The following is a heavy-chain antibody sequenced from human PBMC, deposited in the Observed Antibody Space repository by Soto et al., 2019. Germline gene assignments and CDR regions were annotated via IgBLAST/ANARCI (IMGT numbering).Heavy chain of an antibody. D-gene: IGHD7-27*01. Sequence: EVQLVESGGGLVKPGGSLRLSCAASGFTFSSYSMNWVRQAPGKGLEWVSSISSSSSYIYYADSVKGRFTISRDNAKNSLYLQMNSLRAEDTAVYYCASQWQPGTGDPDAFDIWGQGTMVTVSS. CDR1: GFTFSSYS. CDR3: ASQWQPGTGDPDAFDI. CDR2: ISSSSSYI. J-gene: IGHJ3*02. V-gene: IGHV3-21*01.